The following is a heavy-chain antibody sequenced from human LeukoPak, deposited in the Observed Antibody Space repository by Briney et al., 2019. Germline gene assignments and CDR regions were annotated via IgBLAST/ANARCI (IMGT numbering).Heavy chain of an antibody. J-gene: IGHJ4*02. V-gene: IGHV4-4*07. CDR2: IYISGTT. Sequence: SETLSLTCTVSGGSISSYYWSWIRQPAGKGLEWIGRIYISGTTNYNPSLKSRVTISVDKSKNQFSLKLSSVTAADTAVYYCAREAGYALFDDWGQGTLVTVSS. CDR1: GGSISSYY. CDR3: AREAGYALFDD. D-gene: IGHD5-12*01.